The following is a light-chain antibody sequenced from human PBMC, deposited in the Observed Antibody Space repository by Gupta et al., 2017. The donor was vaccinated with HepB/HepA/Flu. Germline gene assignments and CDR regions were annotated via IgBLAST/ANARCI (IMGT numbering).Light chain of an antibody. CDR3: LIWHSSAVV. J-gene: IGLJ2*01. Sequence: QAVLTQPSSLSASPGASASLTCTLPRGINVGTYRIYWYQKKPGSPPQYHLRYTSDSDKQQGSGVPSRFSGSKDASANAGILLVSGLQSEDEADYYCLIWHSSAVVFGGGTKLTVL. CDR1: RGINVGTYR. CDR2: YTSDSDK. V-gene: IGLV5-45*02.